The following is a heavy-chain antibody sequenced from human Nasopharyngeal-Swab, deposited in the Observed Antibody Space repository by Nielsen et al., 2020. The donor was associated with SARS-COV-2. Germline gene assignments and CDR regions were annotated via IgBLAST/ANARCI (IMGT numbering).Heavy chain of an antibody. D-gene: IGHD3-16*02. Sequence: GESLKISCAASGFTFSSYWMHWVRQAPGKGLVWVSSINDPGSSTNYADSVKGRFTISRDNAKNTLYLQMTSLRVEDTAVYYCARMGATYYVNVWGSFRYDYWGQGALVTVSS. J-gene: IGHJ4*02. CDR2: INDPGSST. V-gene: IGHV3-74*01. CDR1: GFTFSSYW. CDR3: ARMGATYYVNVWGSFRYDY.